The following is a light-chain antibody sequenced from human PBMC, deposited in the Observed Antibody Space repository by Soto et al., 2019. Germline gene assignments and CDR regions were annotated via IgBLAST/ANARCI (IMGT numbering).Light chain of an antibody. Sequence: EIVMTQSPATLSVSPGESATLSCRASQSISSELAWYQQKPDQPPRLLIYGASTRATGVPARFTGSGSGSDFTLTISGLQSEDFAVYYCQQGHNWPLTVGQGTRLE. CDR2: GAS. CDR1: QSISSE. CDR3: QQGHNWPLT. J-gene: IGKJ2*01. V-gene: IGKV3-15*01.